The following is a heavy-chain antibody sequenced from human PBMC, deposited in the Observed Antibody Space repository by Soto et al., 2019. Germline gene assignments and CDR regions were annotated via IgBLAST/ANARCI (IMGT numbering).Heavy chain of an antibody. CDR2: ISSSSSTI. CDR1: GFTFSSYS. Sequence: GGSLRLSCAASGFTFSSYSMNWVRQAPGKGLEWVSYISSSSSTIYYADPVKGRFTISRDNAKNSLYLQMNSLRDEDTAVYYCGRGTPRYCSGGSCRTYYYGMDVWGQGTTVTVSS. J-gene: IGHJ6*02. V-gene: IGHV3-48*02. D-gene: IGHD2-15*01. CDR3: GRGTPRYCSGGSCRTYYYGMDV.